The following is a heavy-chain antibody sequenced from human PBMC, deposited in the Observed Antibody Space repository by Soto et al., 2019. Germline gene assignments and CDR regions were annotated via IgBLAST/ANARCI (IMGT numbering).Heavy chain of an antibody. Sequence: EVQLLESGGGLVQPGGSLRLSCEASGFTLSPYAMTWVRQAPGQGLEWVSTVSASDFSTYYADSVKGRLTISRDNSKNTQYQQMNSLTDDNTAVYYCAKDSGLSDFGVLIHAFDVWGQGSRVTVSS. V-gene: IGHV3-23*01. CDR2: VSASDFST. CDR3: AKDSGLSDFGVLIHAFDV. CDR1: GFTLSPYA. D-gene: IGHD3-3*01. J-gene: IGHJ3*01.